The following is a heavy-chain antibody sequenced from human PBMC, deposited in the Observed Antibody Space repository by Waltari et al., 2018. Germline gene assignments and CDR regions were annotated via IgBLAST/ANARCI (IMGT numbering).Heavy chain of an antibody. J-gene: IGHJ3*02. CDR3: GRQSEGELLPAFDI. D-gene: IGHD1-26*01. CDR2: IYYSGGI. CDR1: GGSISSYY. V-gene: IGHV4-59*08. Sequence: QVQLQESGPGLVQPSATLSLTCTVSGGSISSYYWCWIRHPPGTGLEWIGYIYYSGGITYNPPLKSRVTIAVATAERQSSPRLSSVTAADTAVYYCGRQSEGELLPAFDIWGQWTMGTVSS.